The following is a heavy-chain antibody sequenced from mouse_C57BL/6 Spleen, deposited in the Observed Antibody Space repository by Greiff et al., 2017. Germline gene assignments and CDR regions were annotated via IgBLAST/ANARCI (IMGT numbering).Heavy chain of an antibody. CDR1: GYSFTGYY. CDR2: INPSTGGT. V-gene: IGHV1-42*01. CDR3: ARAYDYDDYFDY. J-gene: IGHJ2*01. D-gene: IGHD2-4*01. Sequence: EVKLVESGPELVKPGASVKISCKASGYSFTGYYMNWVKQSPEKSLEWIGEINPSTGGTTYNQKFKAKATLTVDKSSSTAYMQLKSLTSEDSAVYYCARAYDYDDYFDYWGQGTTLTVSS.